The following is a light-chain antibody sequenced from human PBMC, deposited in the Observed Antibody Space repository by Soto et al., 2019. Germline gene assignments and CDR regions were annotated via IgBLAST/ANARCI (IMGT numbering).Light chain of an antibody. CDR2: AAS. CDR1: QSISSY. V-gene: IGKV1-39*01. J-gene: IGKJ3*01. Sequence: DLQMTQSPSSLSASVGDRVTITCRASQSISSYLNWYQQKPGKAPKLLIYAASSLQSGVPSRFSSSGSGTDFTLTISSLQPEDFATYYCQQCYSAPFTFGPGTKVDIK. CDR3: QQCYSAPFT.